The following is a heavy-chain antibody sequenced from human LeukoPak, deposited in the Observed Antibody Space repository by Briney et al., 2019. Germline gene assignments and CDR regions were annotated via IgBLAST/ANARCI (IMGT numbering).Heavy chain of an antibody. CDR2: IYYSGST. V-gene: IGHV4-39*01. CDR3: ARRVVVVAATSWFDP. D-gene: IGHD2-15*01. CDR1: GGSISSSSYY. J-gene: IGHJ5*02. Sequence: SETLSLTCTVSGGSISSSSYYWGWIRQPPGKGLEWIGSIYYSGSTYYNPSLKSRVTISVDTSKNQFSLKLSSVTAADTAVYYCARRVVVVAATSWFDPWGQGTLVTVSS.